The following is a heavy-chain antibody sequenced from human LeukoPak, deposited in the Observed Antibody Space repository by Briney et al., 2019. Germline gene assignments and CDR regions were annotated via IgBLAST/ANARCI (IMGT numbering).Heavy chain of an antibody. V-gene: IGHV3-21*01. CDR3: ARGPSGYHNT. CDR2: ISTSSRNI. CDR1: GFMFSSYS. D-gene: IGHD5-12*01. J-gene: IGHJ4*02. Sequence: KSGGSLRLSCAASGFMFSSYSMNWVRQAPGKGLEWVSCISTSSRNIFQADSVKGRFTISRDNSKNTLYLQMNSLRAEDTAVYYCARGPSGYHNTGGQGTLATVSS.